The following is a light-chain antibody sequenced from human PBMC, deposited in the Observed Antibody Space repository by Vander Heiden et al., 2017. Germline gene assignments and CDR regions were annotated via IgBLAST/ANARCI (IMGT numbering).Light chain of an antibody. CDR1: RLRSYY. J-gene: IGLJ2*01. V-gene: IGLV3-19*01. CDR2: GKN. CDR3: NSRDSSGNHVV. Sequence: SSELTQDPAVSVALGQTVRINCQGDRLRSYYASWYQQKPGQAPVLVIYGKNNRPSWIPDRFSGSISGNTASLTITGAQAEDEADYYCNSRDSSGNHVVFGGGTKLTVL.